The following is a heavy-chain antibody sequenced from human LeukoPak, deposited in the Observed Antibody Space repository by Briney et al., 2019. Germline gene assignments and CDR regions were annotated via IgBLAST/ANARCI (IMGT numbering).Heavy chain of an antibody. CDR3: AKCNLDNCREGFHI. Sequence: GGSLRLSCAAAGFTVSSNALSWVRQAPGEGLDWVSSISVSSTTYYLDSVKGRFTISRDNSRNALYLQMNSLRAEDTALYYCAKCNLDNCREGFHIWGQGTIVTVSS. CDR1: GFTVSSNA. J-gene: IGHJ3*02. D-gene: IGHD1-1*01. V-gene: IGHV3-23*01. CDR2: ISVSSTT.